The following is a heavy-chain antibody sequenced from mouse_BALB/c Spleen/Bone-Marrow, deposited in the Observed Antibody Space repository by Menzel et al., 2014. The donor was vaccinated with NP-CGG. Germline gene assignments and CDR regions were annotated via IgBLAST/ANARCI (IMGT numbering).Heavy chain of an antibody. CDR3: ARDVGRLFFDV. CDR2: IRNKANGYTT. CDR1: GFTFTDYY. J-gene: IGHJ1*01. Sequence: DVMLVESGGGLVQPGGSLRLSCATSGFTFTDYYMNWVRQPPGMAPEWLGFIRNKANGYTTDYSTSVKGRFTISRDNSQNILYLQMNTLRTEDSATYYCARDVGRLFFDVWGAGTTVTVSS. D-gene: IGHD3-3*01. V-gene: IGHV7-3*02.